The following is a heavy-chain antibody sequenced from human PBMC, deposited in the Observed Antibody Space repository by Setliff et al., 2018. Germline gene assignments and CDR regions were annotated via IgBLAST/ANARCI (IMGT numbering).Heavy chain of an antibody. J-gene: IGHJ1*01. CDR2: IFPADSET. D-gene: IGHD1-1*01. Sequence: GESLKISCATSGYNFNSHWIAWVRQVPGGGLEWMGRIFPADSETRYSPSFQGQFTMSVDTSINTAYLQWNSLKASDTALYFCARLPSTGSAFFQHWGQGTLVTVSS. CDR1: GYNFNSHW. V-gene: IGHV5-51*01. CDR3: ARLPSTGSAFFQH.